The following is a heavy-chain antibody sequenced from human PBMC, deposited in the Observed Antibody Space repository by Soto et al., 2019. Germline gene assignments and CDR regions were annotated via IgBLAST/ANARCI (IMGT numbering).Heavy chain of an antibody. Sequence: QVQLVESGGGVVEPGRSLRLSCAASGFTFSDYGIHWVRQAPGKGLEWVAVISYDGSIQYYADSVKGRFTISRDNSNNMLYLQMNSLRGEDTAVYYCAKDRGRRSRGWTESDYWGQGTLVTVSS. J-gene: IGHJ4*02. CDR2: ISYDGSIQ. CDR3: AKDRGRRSRGWTESDY. V-gene: IGHV3-30*18. D-gene: IGHD6-19*01. CDR1: GFTFSDYG.